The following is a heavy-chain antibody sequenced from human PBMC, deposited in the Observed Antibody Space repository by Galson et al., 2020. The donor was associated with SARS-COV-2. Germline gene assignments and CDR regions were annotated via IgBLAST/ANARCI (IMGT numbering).Heavy chain of an antibody. CDR2: IWYDGSNK. CDR3: ARDMGSGSYPRAFDY. D-gene: IGHD3-10*01. CDR1: GFTFSSYG. Sequence: GESLKISCAASGFTFSSYGMHWVRQAPGKGLEWVAVIWYDGSNKYYADSVKGRFTISRDNSKNTLYLQMNSLRAEDTAVYYCARDMGSGSYPRAFDYWGQGTLVTVSS. V-gene: IGHV3-33*01. J-gene: IGHJ4*02.